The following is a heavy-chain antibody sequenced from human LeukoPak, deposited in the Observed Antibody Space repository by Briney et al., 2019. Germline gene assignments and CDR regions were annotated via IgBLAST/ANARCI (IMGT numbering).Heavy chain of an antibody. J-gene: IGHJ4*02. D-gene: IGHD3-22*01. CDR2: ISSSGGIT. V-gene: IGHV3-23*01. CDR1: GFTFSSSA. Sequence: GGSLRLSCAASGFTFSSSAMSWFRQAPGKGLEWVSAISSSGGITYYADSVKGRFTISRDNSKNTLYLQMNSLRAEDTAVYYCAKGTMDGGQYYYDSNGGQGTLVTVSS. CDR3: AKGTMDGGQYYYDSN.